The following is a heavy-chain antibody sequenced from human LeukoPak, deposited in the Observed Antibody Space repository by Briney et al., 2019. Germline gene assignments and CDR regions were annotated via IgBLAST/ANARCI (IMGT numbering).Heavy chain of an antibody. CDR2: SNSDGSSV. J-gene: IGHJ5*02. V-gene: IGHV3-74*01. D-gene: IGHD4-17*01. CDR3: VRDDYGDYRWFDP. Sequence: GGSLRLSCAASGFTFSSYWMHWVRQAPGKGLVWVSRSNSDGSSVTHADSVKGRFTISRDNAKNTLYLQMNSLRVEDTAVYYCVRDDYGDYRWFDPWGQGTLVTVSS. CDR1: GFTFSSYW.